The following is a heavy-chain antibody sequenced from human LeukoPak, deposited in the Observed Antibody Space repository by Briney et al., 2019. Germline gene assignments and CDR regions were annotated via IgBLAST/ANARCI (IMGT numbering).Heavy chain of an antibody. CDR3: ARDGGDCYYCMDV. V-gene: IGHV4-34*01. J-gene: IGHJ6*03. D-gene: IGHD2-21*01. Sequence: SGTLSLTCAASGGSLSGYYWTWIRQPPGKGLEWIGEINHSGSTNYNPSLKSRVTISVDTSKNQFSLKLSSVTAADTAVYYCARDGGDCYYCMDVWGKGTTVTVSS. CDR2: INHSGST. CDR1: GGSLSGYY.